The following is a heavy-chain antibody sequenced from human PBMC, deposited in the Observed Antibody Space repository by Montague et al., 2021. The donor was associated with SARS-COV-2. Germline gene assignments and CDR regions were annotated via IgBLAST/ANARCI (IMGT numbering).Heavy chain of an antibody. CDR1: GGSISSGYY. J-gene: IGHJ5*02. D-gene: IGHD2-15*01. V-gene: IGHV4-38-2*02. Sequence: SETLSLTCTVSGGSISSGYYWGWIRQPPGKGLEWIGSIYHSGSTYYNPSLKSRVTISVDTSKNQFSLKLSSVTAADTAVYYCARERRYCSGGSCYSGWFDPLGPGNPGHRLL. CDR3: ARERRYCSGGSCYSGWFDP. CDR2: IYHSGST.